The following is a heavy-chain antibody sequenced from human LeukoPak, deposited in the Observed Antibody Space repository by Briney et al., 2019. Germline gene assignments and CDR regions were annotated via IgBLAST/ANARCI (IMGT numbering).Heavy chain of an antibody. CDR1: GFSFSTYC. J-gene: IGHJ4*02. V-gene: IGHV3-23*01. CDR3: AKISGDGLGTFD. CDR2: IRGSGADK. D-gene: IGHD1/OR15-1a*01. Sequence: PGGSLRLSCAASGFSFSTYCMSWVRQAPGKGLEWVSSIRGSGADKYYADSAKGRFSISRHNSQDTLSLQMNSLRAEDTAVYYCAKISGDGLGTFDWGRGTLVTVSS.